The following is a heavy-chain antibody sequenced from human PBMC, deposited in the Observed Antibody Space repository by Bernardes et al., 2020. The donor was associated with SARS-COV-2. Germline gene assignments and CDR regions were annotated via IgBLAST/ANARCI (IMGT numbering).Heavy chain of an antibody. D-gene: IGHD3-3*01. J-gene: IGHJ5*02. V-gene: IGHV3-30*04. CDR3: ARDHHYDFWSGYYQSEGNWFDP. Sequence: GGSLRLSCAASGFTFSSYAMHWVRQAPGKGLEWVAVISYDGSNKYYADSVKGRFTISRDNSKNTLYLQMNSLRAEDTAVYYCARDHHYDFWSGYYQSEGNWFDPWGQGTLVTVSS. CDR2: ISYDGSNK. CDR1: GFTFSSYA.